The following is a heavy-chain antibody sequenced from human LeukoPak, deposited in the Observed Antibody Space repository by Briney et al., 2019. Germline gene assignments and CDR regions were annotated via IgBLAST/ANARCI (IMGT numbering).Heavy chain of an antibody. CDR3: AKSPVGSTYGKNPYYYYFDY. D-gene: IGHD5-18*01. CDR2: ISGSGGST. Sequence: HPGGSLRLSCAASGFTFSSYAMSWVRQAPGKGLEWVSTISGSGGSTYYADSVKGRFTISRDNSKNTLYLQMNNLRAEDTAIYFCAKSPVGSTYGKNPYYYYFDYWGQGTLVTVSS. CDR1: GFTFSSYA. J-gene: IGHJ4*02. V-gene: IGHV3-23*01.